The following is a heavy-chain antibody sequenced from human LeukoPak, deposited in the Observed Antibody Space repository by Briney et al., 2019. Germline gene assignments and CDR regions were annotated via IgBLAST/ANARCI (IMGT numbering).Heavy chain of an antibody. V-gene: IGHV5-51*01. D-gene: IGHD6-13*01. CDR3: ARRIAGSGSDY. Sequence: PGESLKISCKCSGNSFASYWIGWVRQMPGKGLDWMGIIYPDDSDTRYSPSFQGQVTITADKSISTAYLQWNNLKASDTAMYYCARRIAGSGSDYWGQGTLVTVSS. CDR2: IYPDDSDT. CDR1: GNSFASYW. J-gene: IGHJ4*02.